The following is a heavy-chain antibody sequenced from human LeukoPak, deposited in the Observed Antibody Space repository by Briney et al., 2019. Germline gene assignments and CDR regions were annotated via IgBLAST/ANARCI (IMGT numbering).Heavy chain of an antibody. J-gene: IGHJ4*02. CDR3: AKLYYYGSGSYYKAKYYFDY. CDR1: GFTFSSYA. Sequence: GGPLRLSRAASGFTFSSYAMSWVRRAPGKGLEWVSAISGSGGSTYYADSVKGRFTISRDNSKNTLYLQMNSLRAEDTAVYYCAKLYYYGSGSYYKAKYYFDYWGQGTLVTVSS. V-gene: IGHV3-23*01. CDR2: ISGSGGST. D-gene: IGHD3-10*01.